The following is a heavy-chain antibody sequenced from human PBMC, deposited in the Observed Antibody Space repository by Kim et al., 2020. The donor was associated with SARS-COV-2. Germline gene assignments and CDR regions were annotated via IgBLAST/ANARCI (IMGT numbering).Heavy chain of an antibody. J-gene: IGHJ5*02. V-gene: IGHV1-18*01. D-gene: IGHD3-10*01. CDR3: ARVGSGSPNNWFDP. Sequence: AQKLQGRVTMTTDTSTSTAYMELRSLRSDDTAVYYCARVGSGSPNNWFDPWGQGTLVTVSS.